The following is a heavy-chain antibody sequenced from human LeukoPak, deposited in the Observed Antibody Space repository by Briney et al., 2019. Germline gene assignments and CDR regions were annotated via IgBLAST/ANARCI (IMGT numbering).Heavy chain of an antibody. CDR2: IYYSGST. D-gene: IGHD4-17*01. CDR1: GGSISSGDYY. CDR3: ARDFYGDVYYFDY. V-gene: IGHV4-30-4*01. J-gene: IGHJ4*02. Sequence: SETLSLTCTVSGGSISSGDYYWRWIRQPPGKGLESIGYIYYSGSTYYNPSLKSRVTISVDTSKNQFSLKLSSVTAADTAVYYCARDFYGDVYYFDYWGQGTLVTVSS.